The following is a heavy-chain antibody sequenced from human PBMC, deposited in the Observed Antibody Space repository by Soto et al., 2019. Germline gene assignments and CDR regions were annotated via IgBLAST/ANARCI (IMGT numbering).Heavy chain of an antibody. CDR1: GFTLSPYW. Sequence: GGSLSLSCAASGFTLSPYWMNWVRQAPGKGLEWVANIKQDGSEKYYVDSVKGRFIISRDNAKNSLYLQLNSLRAEDTAVYFCARDADASGWYHYGMDVWGQGTLVTVSS. J-gene: IGHJ6*02. D-gene: IGHD6-19*01. CDR2: IKQDGSEK. V-gene: IGHV3-7*01. CDR3: ARDADASGWYHYGMDV.